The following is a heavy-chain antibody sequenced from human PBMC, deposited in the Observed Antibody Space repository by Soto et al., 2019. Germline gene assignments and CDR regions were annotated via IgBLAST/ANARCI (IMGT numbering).Heavy chain of an antibody. CDR2: IYYTGST. CDR1: GGSVSSGSHY. D-gene: IGHD3-16*01. CDR3: ARDSSITYYYGMDV. Sequence: QVQLQESGPGLVKPSETLSLTCTVSGGSVSSGSHYWTWIRQPPGKGLEWLGCIYYTGSTNYNPSLKSRVYISVGTSENQFSLKLSSVTAADTAIYYCARDSSITYYYGMDVWGQGTTVTVSS. J-gene: IGHJ6*02. V-gene: IGHV4-61*01.